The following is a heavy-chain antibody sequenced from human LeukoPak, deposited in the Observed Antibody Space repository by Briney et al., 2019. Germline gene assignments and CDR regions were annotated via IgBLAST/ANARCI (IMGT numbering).Heavy chain of an antibody. CDR3: AREDPQTTVPEGMDV. CDR1: GGSISRYY. V-gene: IGHV4-59*01. Sequence: SETLSLTCTVSGGSISRYYWSWIQQSPGKGLEWIGYIYYTGTTNYNPSLKSRVTISVDTSKNQFSLKLSSVTAADTAVYYCAREDPQTTVPEGMDVWGQGTTVTVSS. J-gene: IGHJ6*02. CDR2: IYYTGTT. D-gene: IGHD4-17*01.